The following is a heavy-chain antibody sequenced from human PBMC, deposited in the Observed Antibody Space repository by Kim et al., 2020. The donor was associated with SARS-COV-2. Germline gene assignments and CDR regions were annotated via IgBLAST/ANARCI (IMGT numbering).Heavy chain of an antibody. CDR1: GGAIRSRSYY. D-gene: IGHD2-21*02. CDR2: LFYSGST. J-gene: IGHJ3*01. CDR3: ARGVIRTGGDGFGV. V-gene: IGHV4-39*07. Sequence: SETLSLTCTVSGGAIRSRSYYWGWIRQPPGKGLEWIGNLFYSGSTDQNPSLKSLVTISVDKSNNQFFLNLKYVTAADTGVYYCARGVIRTGGDGFGVWGQGTMVTVS.